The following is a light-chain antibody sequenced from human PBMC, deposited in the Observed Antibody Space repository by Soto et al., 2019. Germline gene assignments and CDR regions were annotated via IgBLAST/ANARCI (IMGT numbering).Light chain of an antibody. CDR3: QSHDSSLSGSV. CDR1: SSNIGAGYD. J-gene: IGLJ1*01. Sequence: QSVLTQPPSVSGAPGQRVTISCTGSSSNIGAGYDVHWYQQLPGTAPKLLIYGNSNRPSGVPDRFSGSKSGTSASLAITGLQAEDEADDYCQSHDSSLSGSVFGTGTKLTVL. CDR2: GNS. V-gene: IGLV1-40*01.